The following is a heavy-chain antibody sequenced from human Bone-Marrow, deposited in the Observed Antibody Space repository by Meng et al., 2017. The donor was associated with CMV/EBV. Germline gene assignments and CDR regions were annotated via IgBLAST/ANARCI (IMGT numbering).Heavy chain of an antibody. D-gene: IGHD1-1*01. V-gene: IGHV4-59*11. CDR1: GVSISTHY. Sequence: QVESRQSGPRLVKPSETLSLTCRVSGVSISTHYWSWIRQTPGKGLEWIASIHYTGRADYSPSLKSRVTVSVDTSDSQLSLKLSSVTTADTAMYYCAERGGGYWGQGILVTVPS. J-gene: IGHJ4*02. CDR2: IHYTGRA. CDR3: AERGGGY.